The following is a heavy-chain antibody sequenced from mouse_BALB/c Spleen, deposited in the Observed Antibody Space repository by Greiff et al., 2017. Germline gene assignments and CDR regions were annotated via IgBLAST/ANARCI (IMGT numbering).Heavy chain of an antibody. V-gene: IGHV3-6*02. CDR2: ISYDGSN. CDR1: GYSITSGYY. J-gene: IGHJ3*01. Sequence: EVKLVESGPGLVKPSQSLSLTCSVTGYSITSGYYWNWIRQFPGNKLEWMGYISYDGSNNYNPSLKNRISITRDTSKNQFFLKLNSVTTEDTATYYCARETARAPFAYWGQGTLVTVSA. D-gene: IGHD3-2*01. CDR3: ARETARAPFAY.